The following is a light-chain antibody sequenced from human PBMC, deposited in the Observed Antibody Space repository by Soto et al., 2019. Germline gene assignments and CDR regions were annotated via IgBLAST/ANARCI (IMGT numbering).Light chain of an antibody. CDR3: MKAIHTNRT. V-gene: IGKV2-28*01. CDR2: LGS. CDR1: QSLLHSNGNNY. J-gene: IGKJ1*01. Sequence: QSPISLAATPGQPASMSCSCSQSLLHSNGNNYLDWYLQKPGQSPQLLIYLGSNRPSGVHDTFSGRGSGKDFTMKISRVEAEDVGVYSCMKAIHTNRTFGQGTKV.